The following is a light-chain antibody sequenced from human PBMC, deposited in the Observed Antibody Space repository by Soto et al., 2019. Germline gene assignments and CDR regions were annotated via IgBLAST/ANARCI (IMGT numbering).Light chain of an antibody. Sequence: EIVMTQSPATLSVSPGETATLSCRASQTIGRTYLAWYQQKPGQAPRLLIFGTSSRATGIPDRFSGSGSGTDFTLSISRLEPEDFAVYYCQQYASSPLLTFGGGTKVDI. V-gene: IGKV3-20*01. CDR1: QTIGRTY. CDR3: QQYASSPLLT. CDR2: GTS. J-gene: IGKJ4*01.